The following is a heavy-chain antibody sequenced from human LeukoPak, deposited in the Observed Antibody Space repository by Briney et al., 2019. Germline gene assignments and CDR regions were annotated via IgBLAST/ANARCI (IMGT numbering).Heavy chain of an antibody. Sequence: GESLRLSCAASGFTFSSYAMSWVRQAPGKGLEWVSAISGSGGSTYYADSVKGRFTISRDNSKNTLYLQMNSLRAEDTAVYYCAKVYYDYVWGSYRYRYFDYWGQGTLVTVSS. D-gene: IGHD3-16*02. J-gene: IGHJ4*02. V-gene: IGHV3-23*01. CDR2: ISGSGGST. CDR1: GFTFSSYA. CDR3: AKVYYDYVWGSYRYRYFDY.